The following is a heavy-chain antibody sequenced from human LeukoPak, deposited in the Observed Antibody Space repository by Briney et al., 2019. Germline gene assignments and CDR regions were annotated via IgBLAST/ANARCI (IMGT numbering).Heavy chain of an antibody. J-gene: IGHJ4*02. D-gene: IGHD6-19*01. CDR2: ISSSGSTI. V-gene: IGHV3-11*01. Sequence: GGSLRLSYAASEFTFSNYYMAWIRQAPGKGLEWVSYISSSGSTIYYADSVKGRFTISRDNAKNSLYLQMNSLRAEDTAVYYWARDGTWLFYLDHRGQGTLVTVSS. CDR3: ARDGTWLFYLDH. CDR1: EFTFSNYY.